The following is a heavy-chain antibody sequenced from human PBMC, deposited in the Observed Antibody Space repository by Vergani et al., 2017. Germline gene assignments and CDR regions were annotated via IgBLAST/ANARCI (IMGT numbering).Heavy chain of an antibody. CDR1: GFTFSSYA. V-gene: IGHV3-NL1*01. CDR2: IYSGGST. J-gene: IGHJ4*02. Sequence: QVQLVESGGGVVQPGRSLRLSCAASGFTFSSYAMHWVRQAPGKGLEWVSVIYSGGSTYYADSVKGRFTISRDNSKNTLYLQMNSLRAEDTAVYYCARGSDSGYDYFDYWGQGTLVTVSS. D-gene: IGHD5-12*01. CDR3: ARGSDSGYDYFDY.